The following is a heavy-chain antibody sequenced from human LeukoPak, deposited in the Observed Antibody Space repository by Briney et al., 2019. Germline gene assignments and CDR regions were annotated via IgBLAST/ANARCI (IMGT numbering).Heavy chain of an antibody. CDR3: ARNLTMILAKGAFDI. D-gene: IGHD3-22*01. CDR1: GGSISSSTYY. Sequence: SETLSLTCTVSGGSISSSTYYWGWIRQPPGKGLEWIASIYNSGSISYNPSLKSRVTISLDTSKKQFSLKLSSVTAADTAVYYCARNLTMILAKGAFDIWGQGIMVTVSS. V-gene: IGHV4-39*07. J-gene: IGHJ3*02. CDR2: IYNSGSI.